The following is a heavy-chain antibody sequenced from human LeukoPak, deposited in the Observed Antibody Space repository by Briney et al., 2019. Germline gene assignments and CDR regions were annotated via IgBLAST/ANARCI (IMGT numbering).Heavy chain of an antibody. CDR2: ITSSSSYI. Sequence: PGGSLRLSCAASGFTFSSYSMNWVRQAPGKGLEWVSSITSSSSYIYYADSVRGRFTISRDNAKNSLYLQMNSLRAEDTAVYYCASSLIAAAPFDPWGQGTLVTVSS. D-gene: IGHD6-13*01. CDR3: ASSLIAAAPFDP. CDR1: GFTFSSYS. V-gene: IGHV3-21*01. J-gene: IGHJ5*02.